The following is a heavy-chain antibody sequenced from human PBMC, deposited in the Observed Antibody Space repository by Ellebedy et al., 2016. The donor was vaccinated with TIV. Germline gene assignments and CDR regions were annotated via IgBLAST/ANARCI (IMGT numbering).Heavy chain of an antibody. D-gene: IGHD6-6*01. CDR1: GFTFSSYA. V-gene: IGHV3-23*01. CDR2: ISGSGGST. Sequence: GESLKISCAASGFTFSSYAMSWVRQAPGKGLEWVSAISGSGGSTYYADSVKGRFTISRDNSKNTLYLQMNSLRAEDTAVYYCAKGASIAARPLFDYWGQGTLVTVSS. J-gene: IGHJ4*02. CDR3: AKGASIAARPLFDY.